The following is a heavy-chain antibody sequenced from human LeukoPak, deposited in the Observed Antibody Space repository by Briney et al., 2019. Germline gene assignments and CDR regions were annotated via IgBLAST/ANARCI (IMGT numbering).Heavy chain of an antibody. J-gene: IGHJ3*02. CDR2: ISEDGSST. D-gene: IGHD1-26*01. CDR3: ASSYRGRYRAFDS. Sequence: GESLRLSCVASGSTFSRHWIHWVRQAPGKGLVWVSRISEDGSSTSYADSVKGRFTISRDNAKNTLYLQMNSLRAEDTAVYYCASSYRGRYRAFDSWGQGTMVNVSS. V-gene: IGHV3-74*01. CDR1: GSTFSRHW.